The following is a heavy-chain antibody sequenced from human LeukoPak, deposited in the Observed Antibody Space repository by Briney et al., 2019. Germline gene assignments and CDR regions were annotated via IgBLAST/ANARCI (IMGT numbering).Heavy chain of an antibody. CDR2: IKSKTDGGTT. CDR1: GFTFSNAW. D-gene: IGHD2-2*01. V-gene: IGHV3-15*01. J-gene: IGHJ6*02. Sequence: PGGSLRLSCAASGFTFSNAWMSWVRQAPGKGLEWVGRIKSKTDGGTTDYAAPVKGRFTISRDDSKNTLYLQMNSLKTEDTAVYYCTTPDSQLYCSSTSCYYYYGMDVWGQGTTVTVSS. CDR3: TTPDSQLYCSSTSCYYYYGMDV.